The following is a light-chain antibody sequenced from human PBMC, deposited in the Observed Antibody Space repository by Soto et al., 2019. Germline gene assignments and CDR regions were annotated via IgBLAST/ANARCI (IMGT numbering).Light chain of an antibody. CDR3: QQYNNWPLT. CDR1: QYINTR. CDR2: DAS. J-gene: IGKJ4*01. Sequence: EIVLTQSPATLSSFPGDRVALSCRASQYINTRLAWYQHRPGQAPRLLIYDASTRATGIPARFSGSQSGTEFTLTISSLLSEDFAVYFCQQYNNWPLTFGGGTKVDIK. V-gene: IGKV3D-15*01.